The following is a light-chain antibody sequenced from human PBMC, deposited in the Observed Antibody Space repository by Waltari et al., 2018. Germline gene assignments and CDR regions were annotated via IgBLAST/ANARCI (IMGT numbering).Light chain of an antibody. CDR1: SGPLSTTSY. CDR3: ALYMGSGIWV. J-gene: IGLJ3*02. Sequence: QTVVTQEPSLSVSPGGTVTLTCALSSGPLSTTSYATWYQQTPGQAPRTLVYKANARSSGVPDRFSSSILGNTAALTITGAQADDESDYYCALYMGSGIWVFGGGTRLTVL. CDR2: KAN. V-gene: IGLV8-61*01.